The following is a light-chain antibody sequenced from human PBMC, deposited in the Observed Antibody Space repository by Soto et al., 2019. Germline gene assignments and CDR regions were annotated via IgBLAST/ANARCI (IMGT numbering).Light chain of an antibody. Sequence: EIVLTQSPGTLSLSPGERATLSCRASQSVSSSYLAWYQQKPGQAPRLLIYGASSRATGIPDRFSGSGSGTDFTLTISRLEPEDFAVYYCQQYGSSPMTFGQGTRLET. CDR1: QSVSSSY. J-gene: IGKJ5*01. V-gene: IGKV3-20*01. CDR3: QQYGSSPMT. CDR2: GAS.